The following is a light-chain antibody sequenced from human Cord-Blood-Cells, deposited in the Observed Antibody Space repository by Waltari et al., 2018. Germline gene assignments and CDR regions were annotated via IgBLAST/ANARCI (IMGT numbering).Light chain of an antibody. CDR1: SSDVGGYNY. CDR2: DVS. J-gene: IGLJ3*02. Sequence: QSALTQPASVSGSPGQSITISCTGTSSDVGGYNYVSWYQQHPGKAPKPMIYDVSNRPSGVSNRFSGSNTGNTAALTISGLQAEDDADYYCSSYTSSSTWVFGGGTKLTVL. V-gene: IGLV2-14*01. CDR3: SSYTSSSTWV.